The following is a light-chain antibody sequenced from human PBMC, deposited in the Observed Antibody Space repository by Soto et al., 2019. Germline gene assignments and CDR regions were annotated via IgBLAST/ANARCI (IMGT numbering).Light chain of an antibody. Sequence: DIETTQSPSSLSASVGEKVTITCRASPSISSSLNWYQQKSGKASNLLIYGVSRLQGGVPSRFSGSGSGTDFTLSISSLQPEDFATYYCQQSYTAPWITFGQGTRLE. V-gene: IGKV1-39*01. CDR1: PSISSS. J-gene: IGKJ5*01. CDR3: QQSYTAPWIT. CDR2: GVS.